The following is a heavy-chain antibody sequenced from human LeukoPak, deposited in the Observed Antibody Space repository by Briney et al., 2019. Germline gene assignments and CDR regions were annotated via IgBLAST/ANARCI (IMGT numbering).Heavy chain of an antibody. J-gene: IGHJ5*02. D-gene: IGHD6-19*01. Sequence: GGSLRLSCAASGFTFSDYWMHWVRQAPGKGLVWVSRINSDGSSTRYADSVKGRFTISRDNAKNTLYLQMNSLRAEDTAVYYCARGSDRVAVAGLNWFDPWGQRTLVTVSS. CDR1: GFTFSDYW. CDR2: INSDGSST. V-gene: IGHV3-74*01. CDR3: ARGSDRVAVAGLNWFDP.